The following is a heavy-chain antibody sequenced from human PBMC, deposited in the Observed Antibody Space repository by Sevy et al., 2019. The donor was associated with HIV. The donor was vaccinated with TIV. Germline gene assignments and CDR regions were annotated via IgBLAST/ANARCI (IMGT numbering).Heavy chain of an antibody. CDR2: INPGNGNT. Sequence: ASVKVSCKASGYTFTSYAIHWVRQAPGQRLEWMGWINPGNGNTKYSLKFQGRVTITRDTSASTTYMELSSLRSEDTAVYYCARSVIPTAIFDYWGRGTLVTVSS. D-gene: IGHD2-2*01. V-gene: IGHV1-3*01. CDR3: ARSVIPTAIFDY. CDR1: GYTFTSYA. J-gene: IGHJ4*02.